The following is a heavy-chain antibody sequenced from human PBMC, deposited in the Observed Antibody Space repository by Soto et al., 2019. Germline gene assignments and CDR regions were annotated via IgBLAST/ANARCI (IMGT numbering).Heavy chain of an antibody. V-gene: IGHV3-66*04. CDR1: GLTVSSNY. CDR2: IYSGGSK. Sequence: HPGGSLRLSCAASGLTVSSNYMNWVRQAPGKGLEWVSVIYSGGSKYYADSVKGRFTISRDNSKNTLYLQMNSLRAEDTAVYYCASQYGGYGWIDTWGQGSPVTVSS. CDR3: ASQYGGYGWIDT. D-gene: IGHD2-15*01. J-gene: IGHJ5*02.